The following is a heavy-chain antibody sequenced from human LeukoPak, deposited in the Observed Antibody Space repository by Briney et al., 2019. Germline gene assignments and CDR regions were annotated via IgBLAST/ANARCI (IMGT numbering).Heavy chain of an antibody. D-gene: IGHD6-25*01. Sequence: PETLSLTCTVSGGSISSYYWSWIRQPPGKGLEWIGYIYYSGSTNYNPSLKSRVTISVDTSKNQFSLKLSSVTAADTAVYYCARHSMSAGSDWFDPWGQGTLVTVSS. CDR3: ARHSMSAGSDWFDP. V-gene: IGHV4-59*08. CDR1: GGSISSYY. CDR2: IYYSGST. J-gene: IGHJ5*02.